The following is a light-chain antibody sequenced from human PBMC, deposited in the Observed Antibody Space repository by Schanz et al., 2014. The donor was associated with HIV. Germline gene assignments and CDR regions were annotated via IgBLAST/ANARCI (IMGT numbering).Light chain of an antibody. CDR1: SSDVGGYNY. J-gene: IGLJ3*02. V-gene: IGLV2-14*03. CDR3: SSFAGSNIPWV. Sequence: QSALTQPASVSGSPGQSITISCTGTSSDVGGYNYVSWYQHHPGKAPKLMIYGVSNRPSGVSNRFSGSKSGNTASLTISGLQAEDEADYYCSSFAGSNIPWVFGGGTKVTVL. CDR2: GVS.